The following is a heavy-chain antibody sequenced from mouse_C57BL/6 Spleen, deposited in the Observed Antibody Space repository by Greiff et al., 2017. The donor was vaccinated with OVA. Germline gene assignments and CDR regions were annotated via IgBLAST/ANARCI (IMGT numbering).Heavy chain of an antibody. CDR3: ARGNYDAWFAY. Sequence: QVQLQQPGAELVKPGASVKMSCKASGYTFTSYWITWVKQRPGQGLEWLGDIYPGSGSTNYNDKFKSKDTLTVDTSSSTAYMQLSSLTSEDSAVYYCARGNYDAWFAYWGQGTLVTVSA. CDR2: IYPGSGST. CDR1: GYTFTSYW. V-gene: IGHV1-55*01. D-gene: IGHD2-3*01. J-gene: IGHJ3*01.